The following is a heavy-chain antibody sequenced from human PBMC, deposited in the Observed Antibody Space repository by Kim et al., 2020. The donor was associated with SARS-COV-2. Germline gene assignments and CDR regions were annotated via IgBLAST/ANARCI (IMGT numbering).Heavy chain of an antibody. CDR2: IVVGSGNT. CDR1: GFTFTSSA. J-gene: IGHJ6*02. CDR3: AADPLHSGYVPYYYGMDV. Sequence: SVKVSCKASGFTFTSSAVQWVRQARGQRLEWIGWIVVGSGNTNYAQKFQERVTITRDMSTSTAYMELSNLRSEDTAVYYCAADPLHSGYVPYYYGMDVWGQGTTVTVSS. D-gene: IGHD5-12*01. V-gene: IGHV1-58*01.